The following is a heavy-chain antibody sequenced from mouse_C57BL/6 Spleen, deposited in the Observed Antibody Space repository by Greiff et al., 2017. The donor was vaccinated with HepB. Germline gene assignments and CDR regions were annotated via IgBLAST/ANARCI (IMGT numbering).Heavy chain of an antibody. CDR3: ARKGDYYAMDY. CDR1: GYTFTSYW. Sequence: QVQLQQPGAELVKPGASVKLSCKASGYTFTSYWMHWVKQRPGQGLEWIGMIHPNSGSTNYNEKFKSKATLTVDKSSSTAYMQLSSLTSEDSAVYFCARKGDYYAMDYWGQGTSVTVSS. CDR2: IHPNSGST. V-gene: IGHV1-64*01. J-gene: IGHJ4*01.